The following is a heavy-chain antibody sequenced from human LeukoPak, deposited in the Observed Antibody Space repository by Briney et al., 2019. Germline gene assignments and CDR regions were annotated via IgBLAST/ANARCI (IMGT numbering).Heavy chain of an antibody. Sequence: GGSLRLSCAASGFTFSSYVMSWVRQAPGKGLEWVSAIRGSGGGTYYVVSVEGRFTISRDKSKNTLYLRMNILRAEDTAVYYCAKDRHFEGSGSSTWEWDVWGKGTTVTISS. CDR1: GFTFSSYV. V-gene: IGHV3-23*01. CDR3: AKDRHFEGSGSSTWEWDV. D-gene: IGHD3-10*01. CDR2: IRGSGGGT. J-gene: IGHJ6*04.